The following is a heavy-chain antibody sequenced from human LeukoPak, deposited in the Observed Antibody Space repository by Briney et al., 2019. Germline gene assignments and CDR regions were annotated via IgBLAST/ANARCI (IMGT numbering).Heavy chain of an antibody. CDR3: ARAMLYYYGSGSYWGTFDY. CDR1: GGSISSYY. D-gene: IGHD3-10*01. J-gene: IGHJ4*02. CDR2: IYYSGST. Sequence: PSETLSRTCTVSGGSISSYYWSWIRQPPGKGLEWIGYIYYSGSTNYNPSLKSRVTISVDTSKNQFSLKLSSVTAADTAVYYCARAMLYYYGSGSYWGTFDYWGQGTLVTVSS. V-gene: IGHV4-59*01.